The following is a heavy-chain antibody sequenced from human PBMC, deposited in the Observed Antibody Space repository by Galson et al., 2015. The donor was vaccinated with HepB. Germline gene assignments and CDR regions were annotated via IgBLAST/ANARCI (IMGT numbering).Heavy chain of an antibody. CDR1: GFTVSSNY. CDR2: IYSGGST. D-gene: IGHD3-10*01. V-gene: IGHV3-66*01. J-gene: IGHJ6*02. Sequence: SLRLSCAASGFTVSSNYMSWVRQAPGKGLEWVSVIYSGGSTYYADSVKGRFTISRDNSKNTLYLQMNSLRAEDTAVYYCAREGNYYGSGSYYMSYYYYGMDVWGQGTTVTVSS. CDR3: AREGNYYGSGSYYMSYYYYGMDV.